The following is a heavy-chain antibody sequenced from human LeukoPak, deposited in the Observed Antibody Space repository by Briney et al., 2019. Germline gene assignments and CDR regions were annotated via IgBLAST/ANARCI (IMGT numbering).Heavy chain of an antibody. CDR3: AKDDAWGRFYH. V-gene: IGHV3-23*01. Sequence: GGSLRLSCAASGFTFSSHGMNWVRHAPGKGLEWVSGSSSIGGRTYYADSVKGRFTVTRDHSRNTLHLQMNSLRVEDTGVYYCAKDDAWGRFYHWGQGTLVTVSS. D-gene: IGHD3-16*01. CDR2: SSSIGGRT. CDR1: GFTFSSHG. J-gene: IGHJ5*02.